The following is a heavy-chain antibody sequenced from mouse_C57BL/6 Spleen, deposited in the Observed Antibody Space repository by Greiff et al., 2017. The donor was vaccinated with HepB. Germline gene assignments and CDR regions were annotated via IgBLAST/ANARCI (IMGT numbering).Heavy chain of an antibody. J-gene: IGHJ4*01. CDR2: IWSGGST. CDR3: ARKRAGRDDAIDY. V-gene: IGHV2-2*01. CDR1: GFSLTSYG. D-gene: IGHD1-1*01. Sequence: VQLMESGPGLVQPSQSLSITCTVSGFSLTSYGVHWVRQSPGKGLEWLGVIWSGGSTDYNAAFISSLSISKDNSTSQVFFKMNSLQAEDTAIYYCARKRAGRDDAIDYWGQGTSVTVSS.